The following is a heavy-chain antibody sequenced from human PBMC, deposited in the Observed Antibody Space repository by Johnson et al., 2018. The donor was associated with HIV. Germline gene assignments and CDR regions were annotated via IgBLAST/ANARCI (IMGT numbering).Heavy chain of an antibody. CDR3: ARVGQGCGLFMDGAIDS. CDR1: GLTFSTYA. D-gene: IGHD2-21*01. J-gene: IGHJ3*02. Sequence: QVQLVESGGGLVQPGGSLRLSCAASGLTFSTYAMDWVRQAPGKGLEWVAVISHDGSTKYYADSVKGRFTISRDNSKNTLFLQMNSLRADDTAVYYCARVGQGCGLFMDGAIDSCGQGTLVIVSS. V-gene: IGHV3-30*04. CDR2: ISHDGSTK.